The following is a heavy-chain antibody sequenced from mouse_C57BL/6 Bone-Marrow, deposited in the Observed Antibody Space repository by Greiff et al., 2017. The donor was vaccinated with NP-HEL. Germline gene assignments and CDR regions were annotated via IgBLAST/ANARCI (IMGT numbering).Heavy chain of an antibody. V-gene: IGHV1-81*01. D-gene: IGHD1-1*01. CDR3: ARSRYYGSSYGY. Sequence: QVQLQQSGAELARPGASVKLSCKASGYTFTSYGISWVKQRTGQGLEWIGEIYPRSGNTYYNEKFKGKATLTDAQSSSTAYMELRSLTSEDSAVYFGARSRYYGSSYGYWGQGTTLTVSA. CDR1: GYTFTSYG. J-gene: IGHJ2*01. CDR2: IYPRSGNT.